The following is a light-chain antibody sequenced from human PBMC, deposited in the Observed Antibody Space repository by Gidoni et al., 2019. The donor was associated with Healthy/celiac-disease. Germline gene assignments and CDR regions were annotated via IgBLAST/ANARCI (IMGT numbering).Light chain of an antibody. CDR1: SSDVGGYNY. CDR3: SSYTSSSFCV. Sequence: QSALTQPASVSGSPGQSITISCTGTSSDVGGYNYVSWYQQHPGKAPKLMIYDVSNRPSGVSTRFSGSKSGNTASLTISGLQAEDEADYYCSSYTSSSFCVFGGGTKLTVL. CDR2: DVS. V-gene: IGLV2-14*01. J-gene: IGLJ3*02.